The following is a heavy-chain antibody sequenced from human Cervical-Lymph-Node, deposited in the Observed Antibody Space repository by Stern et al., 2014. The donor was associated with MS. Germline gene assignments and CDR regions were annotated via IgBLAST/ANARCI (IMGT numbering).Heavy chain of an antibody. Sequence: EVQLVESGGGLVKPGGSLRLSCAASGFTFKDYTMNWVRQAPGKGLEWVSSISGDSGDLNYAASVKGRFTISSDNPKKSLYLQMNSLRAEDTAFYYCSREDYTQDFDYWGRGTLVIVSS. V-gene: IGHV3-21*02. D-gene: IGHD4-11*01. CDR2: ISGDSGDL. CDR3: SREDYTQDFDY. J-gene: IGHJ4*02. CDR1: GFTFKDYT.